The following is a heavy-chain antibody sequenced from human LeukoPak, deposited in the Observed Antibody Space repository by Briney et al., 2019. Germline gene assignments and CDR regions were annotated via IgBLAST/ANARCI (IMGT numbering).Heavy chain of an antibody. J-gene: IGHJ4*02. CDR1: GGSLSSSSYY. Sequence: PSETLSLTCTVSGGSLSSSSYYWGWNRQPPGKGLEWIGSIYYSGSTYYNPSLKGRVTISVDTSKNQFSLKLSSVTAADTAVYYCARDFRRYGSGSYHDYWGQGTLVTVSS. CDR2: IYYSGST. D-gene: IGHD3-10*01. V-gene: IGHV4-39*07. CDR3: ARDFRRYGSGSYHDY.